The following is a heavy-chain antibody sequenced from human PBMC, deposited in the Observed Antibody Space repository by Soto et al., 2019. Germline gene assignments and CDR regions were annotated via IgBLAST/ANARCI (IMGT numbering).Heavy chain of an antibody. CDR2: FDPEDGET. CDR3: ATGLRVVRPYNWFDP. V-gene: IGHV1-24*01. J-gene: IGHJ5*02. CDR1: GYTLTELS. Sequence: VASVKVSCKVSGYTLTELSMHWVRQAPGKGLEWMGGFDPEDGETIYAQKFQGRVTMTEDTSTDTAYMELNSLRSEDTAVYYCATGLRVVRPYNWFDPWGQGTLVTVSS. D-gene: IGHD2-21*01.